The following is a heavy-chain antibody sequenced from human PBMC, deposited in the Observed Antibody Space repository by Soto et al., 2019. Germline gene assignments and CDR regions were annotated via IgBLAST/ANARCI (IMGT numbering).Heavy chain of an antibody. J-gene: IGHJ4*02. CDR2: IYYSGST. Sequence: SETLSLTCTVSGGSISSGGYYWSWIRQHPGKGLEWIGYIYYSGSTYYNPSLKSRVTISVDTSKNQFSLKLSSVTAADTAVYYCAVYMKDIVVVPAAIPGGIFDYWGQGTLVTVSS. V-gene: IGHV4-31*03. CDR3: AVYMKDIVVVPAAIPGGIFDY. CDR1: GGSISSGGYY. D-gene: IGHD2-2*01.